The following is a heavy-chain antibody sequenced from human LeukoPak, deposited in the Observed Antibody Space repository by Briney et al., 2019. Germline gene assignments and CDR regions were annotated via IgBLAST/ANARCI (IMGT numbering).Heavy chain of an antibody. CDR2: INWNGGST. J-gene: IGHJ4*02. CDR1: EFTFSSHS. D-gene: IGHD3-3*01. Sequence: TGGSLRLSCAASEFTFSSHSMTWVRQAPGKGLEWVSGINWNGGSTGYADSVKGRFTISRDNAKNSLYLQMNSLRAEDTALYYCARGTIFGTSGFDYWGQGTLVTVSS. V-gene: IGHV3-20*04. CDR3: ARGTIFGTSGFDY.